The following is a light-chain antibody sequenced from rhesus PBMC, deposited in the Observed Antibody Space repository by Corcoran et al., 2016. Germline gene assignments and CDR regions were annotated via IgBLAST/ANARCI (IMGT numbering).Light chain of an antibody. CDR1: QGISSY. V-gene: IGKV1-28*01. CDR3: LQHNSYPLT. Sequence: DIQMTQSPSSLSASVGDTVTIPCRASQGISSYLNWFQQKPGNAPKLLIYEASSLESGVPSRFVGSGSGTEFTLTISSLQPEEFAAYYCLQHNSYPLTFGGGTKVEIK. CDR2: EAS. J-gene: IGKJ4*01.